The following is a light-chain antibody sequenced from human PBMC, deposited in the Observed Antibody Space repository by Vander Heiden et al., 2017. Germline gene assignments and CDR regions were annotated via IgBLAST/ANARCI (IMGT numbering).Light chain of an antibody. CDR3: QQSYITPFT. CDR2: AAS. Sequence: DSQMTQSPSSLSASVGDRVTITCRASQSISTYLNCYQQKPEKVPKLLISAASSLQSGVPSRCSGSGSGTDFTITISSLQPEDFATYYWQQSYITPFTFGPGTKVDIK. J-gene: IGKJ3*01. CDR1: QSISTY. V-gene: IGKV1-39*01.